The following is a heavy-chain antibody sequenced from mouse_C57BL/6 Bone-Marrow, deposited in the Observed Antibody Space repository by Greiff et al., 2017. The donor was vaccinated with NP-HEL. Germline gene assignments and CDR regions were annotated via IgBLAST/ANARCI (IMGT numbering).Heavy chain of an antibody. CDR3: TTPIYYGNYAWFAY. Sequence: EVQLQQSGAELVRPGASVKLSCTASGFNIKDDYMHWVKQRPEQGLEWIGWIDPENGDTEYASKFQGKATITADTSSNTAYLQLSSLTSEDTAVYYGTTPIYYGNYAWFAYWGQGTLVTVSA. D-gene: IGHD2-1*01. J-gene: IGHJ3*01. CDR2: IDPENGDT. V-gene: IGHV14-4*01. CDR1: GFNIKDDY.